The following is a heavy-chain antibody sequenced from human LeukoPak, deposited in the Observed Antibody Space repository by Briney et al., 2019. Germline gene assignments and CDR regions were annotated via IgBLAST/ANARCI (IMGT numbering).Heavy chain of an antibody. CDR2: INDRGSTI. D-gene: IGHD1-26*01. J-gene: IGHJ6*02. CDR1: GFTFSSYS. Sequence: GGSLRLSCAASGFTFSSYSMNWVRQAPGRGLEWVSYINDRGSTIKYADSVKGRFTISRDNAKNSLFLQMNNLRADDTAVYYCATPREAGQVGYFYGMDVWGQGTTVTVS. CDR3: ATPREAGQVGYFYGMDV. V-gene: IGHV3-48*04.